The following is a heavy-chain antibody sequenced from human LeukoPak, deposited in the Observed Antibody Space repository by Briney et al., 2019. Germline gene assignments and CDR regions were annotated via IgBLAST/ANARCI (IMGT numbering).Heavy chain of an antibody. D-gene: IGHD1-14*01. J-gene: IGHJ4*02. V-gene: IGHV4-59*08. Sequence: SETLSLTCTVSGGSISSYYWSWIRQPPGKGLEWIGYIYYRGSTNYNPSLKSRVTISVDTSKNQFSLKLSSVTAADTTVYYCARNVTGYYFDSWGQGTLVTVSS. CDR1: GGSISSYY. CDR3: ARNVTGYYFDS. CDR2: IYYRGST.